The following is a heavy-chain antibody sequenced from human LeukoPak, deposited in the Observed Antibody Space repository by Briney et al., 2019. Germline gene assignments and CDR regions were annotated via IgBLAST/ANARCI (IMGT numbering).Heavy chain of an antibody. CDR3: AREYDSSGYPGYNWFDP. Sequence: PSETLSLTCAVSGGSISSGGYSWSWIRQPPGKGLEWIGYIYYSGSTYYNPSLKSRVTISVDTSKNQFSLKLSSVTAADTAVYYCAREYDSSGYPGYNWFDPWGQGTLVTVSS. V-gene: IGHV4-31*11. J-gene: IGHJ5*02. D-gene: IGHD3-22*01. CDR2: IYYSGST. CDR1: GGSISSGGYS.